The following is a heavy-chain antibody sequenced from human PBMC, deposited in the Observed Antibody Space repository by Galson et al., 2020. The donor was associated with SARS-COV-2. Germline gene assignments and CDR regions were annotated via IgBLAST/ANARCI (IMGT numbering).Heavy chain of an antibody. Sequence: GGSLRLSCTASGFSLSSYAMHWVRQAPGKGLEWVAVISHDENHKYHADAVRGRFTISRDNSKNTLYLQMSTLRSEDTALYYCASLDYGVDYCGQGTLVTVSS. V-gene: IGHV3-30*04. CDR1: GFSLSSYA. CDR2: ISHDENHK. D-gene: IGHD4-17*01. CDR3: ASLDYGVDY. J-gene: IGHJ4*02.